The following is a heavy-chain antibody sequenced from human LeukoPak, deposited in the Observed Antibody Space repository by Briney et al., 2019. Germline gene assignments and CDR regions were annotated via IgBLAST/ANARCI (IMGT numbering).Heavy chain of an antibody. J-gene: IGHJ5*02. CDR3: ARGVVVTYNWFDP. V-gene: IGHV4-31*03. CDR1: GGSISSGGYY. CDR2: IYYSGST. Sequence: PSQTLSFTCTVSGGSISSGGYYWSWIRQHPGKGLEWIGYIYYSGSTYYNPSLKSRVTISVDTSKNQFSLKLSSVTAADTAVYYCARGVVVTYNWFDPWGQGTLVTVSS. D-gene: IGHD2-21*02.